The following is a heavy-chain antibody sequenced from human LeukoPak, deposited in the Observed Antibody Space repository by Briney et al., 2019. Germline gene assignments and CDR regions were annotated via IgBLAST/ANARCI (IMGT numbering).Heavy chain of an antibody. CDR3: ARGLRLLLWFGESSNWFDP. CDR1: GYSISSGYY. J-gene: IGHJ5*02. V-gene: IGHV4-38-2*02. CDR2: IYHSGYT. Sequence: SETLSLTCNVSGYSISSGYYWSWIRQPPGKGLEWIGGIYHSGYTFYNSSLKSRVTISVDTSKNQFSLNLHSVTAADTAVYYCARGLRLLLWFGESSNWFDPWGQGTLVTVSS. D-gene: IGHD3-10*01.